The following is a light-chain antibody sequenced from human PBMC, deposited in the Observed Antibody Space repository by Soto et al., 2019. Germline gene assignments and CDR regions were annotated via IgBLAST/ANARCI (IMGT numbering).Light chain of an antibody. J-gene: IGLJ2*01. Sequence: QSALTQPPSASGTPGQRVTISCSGSSSNIGSNTVSWYQQLPGTAPKLLIYSNNQRPSGVPDRFSGSKSGTSASLAISGLQSEDEADYYCVAWDDSLNGVVFGGGTKLTVL. CDR1: SSNIGSNT. CDR3: VAWDDSLNGVV. V-gene: IGLV1-44*01. CDR2: SNN.